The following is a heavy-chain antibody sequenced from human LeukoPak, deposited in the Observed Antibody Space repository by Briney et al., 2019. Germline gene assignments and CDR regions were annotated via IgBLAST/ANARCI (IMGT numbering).Heavy chain of an antibody. CDR2: IHYSGST. CDR1: GGSVSGHY. Sequence: SETLSLTCTVSGGSVSGHYWSWIRQPPGKGLEWIGYIHYSGSTNYNASLTSRVTLSVDTSKNQFSLKLTSVTAADTAVYYCARGGWYEDYWGQGTLVTVSS. CDR3: ARGGWYEDY. D-gene: IGHD6-19*01. V-gene: IGHV4-59*02. J-gene: IGHJ4*02.